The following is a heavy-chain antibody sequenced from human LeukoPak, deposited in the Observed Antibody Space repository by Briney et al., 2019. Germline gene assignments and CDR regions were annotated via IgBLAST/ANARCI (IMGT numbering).Heavy chain of an antibody. V-gene: IGHV3-23*01. CDR2: ISGSGGST. J-gene: IGHJ5*02. CDR1: GFTFSSYG. D-gene: IGHD6-13*01. Sequence: PGGSLRLSCAASGFTFSSYGMHWVRQAPGKGLEWVSAISGSGGSTNYADSVKGRFTISRDNSKNTLYLQMNSLRAEDTAVYYCAKDRDYSSSYFDPWGQGTLVTVSS. CDR3: AKDRDYSSSYFDP.